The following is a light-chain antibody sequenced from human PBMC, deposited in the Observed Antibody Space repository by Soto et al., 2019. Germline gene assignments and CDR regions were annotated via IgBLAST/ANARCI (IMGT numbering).Light chain of an antibody. CDR1: SSDVGGYNY. J-gene: IGLJ1*01. Sequence: QSVLTQPASVSGSPGQSITISCTGTSSDVGGYNYVSWYQQHPGKAPKLMIYEVSSRPSGVSNRFSGSKSGNTASLTISGLQAEDEADYYCSSYTSSSTYVFGTGTKVNVL. CDR2: EVS. CDR3: SSYTSSSTYV. V-gene: IGLV2-14*01.